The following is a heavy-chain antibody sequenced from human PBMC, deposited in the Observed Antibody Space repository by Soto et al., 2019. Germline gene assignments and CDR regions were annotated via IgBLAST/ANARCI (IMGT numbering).Heavy chain of an antibody. J-gene: IGHJ4*02. Sequence: SENGPWKGSRYTLNGISLHCLRQSHGKGLEWMGGFDPEDGETSYAQKFQGRVTMTEDTSTDTAYMELSSRRSEDTAVYYCATTRIVGATGSFDYCGQGTLVSVSS. CDR2: FDPEDGET. CDR1: RYTLNGIS. V-gene: IGHV1-24*01. CDR3: ATTRIVGATGSFDY. D-gene: IGHD1-26*01.